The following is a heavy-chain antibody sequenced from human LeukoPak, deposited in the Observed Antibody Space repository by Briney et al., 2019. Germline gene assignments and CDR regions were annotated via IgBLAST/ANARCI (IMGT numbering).Heavy chain of an antibody. D-gene: IGHD6-6*01. J-gene: IGHJ6*03. CDR1: RGSINSDY. V-gene: IGHV4-59*01. CDR2: IYYSGGT. CDR3: ARDMDSSGQYYYYMDV. Sequence: SETLSLTCSLSRGSINSDYWGWIRQPPPKGMEWIGYIYYSGGTTYNPSLKSRVTISVDRSKNQFSLKLTAVTAADTAVYYCARDMDSSGQYYYYMDVWGKGTTVTVSS.